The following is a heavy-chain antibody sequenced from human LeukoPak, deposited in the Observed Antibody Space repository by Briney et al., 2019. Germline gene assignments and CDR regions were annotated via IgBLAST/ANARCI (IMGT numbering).Heavy chain of an antibody. Sequence: SETLSLTCTVSGGSISSYYWSWIRQPPGKGLEWIGYIYYSGSTNYNPSLKSRVTISVDTSKNQFSLKLSSVTAADTAVYYCARVTLFHDAFDIWGQGTMVTVSS. V-gene: IGHV4-59*01. CDR2: IYYSGST. D-gene: IGHD2-21*01. CDR3: ARVTLFHDAFDI. J-gene: IGHJ3*02. CDR1: GGSISSYY.